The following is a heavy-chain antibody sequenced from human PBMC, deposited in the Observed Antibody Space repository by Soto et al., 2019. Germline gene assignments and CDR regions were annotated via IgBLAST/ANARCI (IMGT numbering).Heavy chain of an antibody. CDR1: GFSLTTSGVG. Sequence: QITLNESGPTVVRPTETLTLTCRFSGFSLTTSGVGVGWIRQSPGKAPEWLALIYWDDDKRYSASLKCRLTITKYTSKNQVVLTVSDLDPTDTATYYCAHRVLRTVFGLVTTTAIYFDFWGQGTPVAVSS. J-gene: IGHJ4*02. CDR3: AHRVLRTVFGLVTTTAIYFDF. CDR2: IYWDDDK. V-gene: IGHV2-5*02. D-gene: IGHD3-3*01.